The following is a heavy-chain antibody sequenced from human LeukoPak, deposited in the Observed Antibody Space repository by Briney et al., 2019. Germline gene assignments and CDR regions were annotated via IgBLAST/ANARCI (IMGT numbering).Heavy chain of an antibody. CDR3: ARHGGQQLAHDAFDI. CDR2: IHYSEYSGRIST. V-gene: IGHV4-59*08. CDR1: GGSISSYY. Sequence: SETLSLTCTISGGSISSYYWSWIRQPPGKGLEWIGYIHYSEYSGRISTDYNPSLMSRVTISIDTSKNQFSLKLSSVTAADSAVYYCARHGGQQLAHDAFDIWGQGTMVTVSS. D-gene: IGHD6-13*01. J-gene: IGHJ3*02.